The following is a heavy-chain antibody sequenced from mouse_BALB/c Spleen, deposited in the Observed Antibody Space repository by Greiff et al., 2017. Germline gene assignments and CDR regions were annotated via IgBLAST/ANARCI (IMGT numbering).Heavy chain of an antibody. Sequence: QVQLQQSGAGLVKPGASVKLSCTASGFTFTEYIIHWVKQRPGQGLEWIGWFYPGSGSIKYNEKFKDKATLTADKSSSTVYMELSRLTSEDTAVDFCARHGEGDYDNYWFAYWGQGTLVTVSA. D-gene: IGHD2-1*01. V-gene: IGHV1-62-2*01. CDR3: ARHGEGDYDNYWFAY. J-gene: IGHJ3*01. CDR1: GFTFTEYI. CDR2: FYPGSGSI.